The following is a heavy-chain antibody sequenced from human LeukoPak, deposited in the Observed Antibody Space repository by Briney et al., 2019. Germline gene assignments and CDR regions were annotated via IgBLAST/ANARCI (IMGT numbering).Heavy chain of an antibody. D-gene: IGHD3-16*01. Sequence: ASGPTLVNPTQTLTLTCTFSGFSLSTSGVGVGWIRQPPGKALEWLALIYWDDDKRYSPSLKSRLTITKDTSKNQVVLTMTNMDPVDTATYYCAHRRTDYDYFPPEFDYWGQGTLVTVSS. CDR1: GFSLSTSGVG. V-gene: IGHV2-5*02. CDR3: AHRRTDYDYFPPEFDY. J-gene: IGHJ4*02. CDR2: IYWDDDK.